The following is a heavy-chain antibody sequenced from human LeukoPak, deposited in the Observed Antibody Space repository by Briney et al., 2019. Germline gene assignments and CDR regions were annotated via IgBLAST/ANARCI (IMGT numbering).Heavy chain of an antibody. Sequence: SETLSLTCAVSGYSISSGYYWGWIRQPPGKGLEWIGSIYHSGRTYYNPSLKSRVTISADTSKNQFSLKLSSVTAADTAVYYCARHFGLNWFNPWGQGTLVTVSS. V-gene: IGHV4-38-2*01. J-gene: IGHJ5*02. D-gene: IGHD3/OR15-3a*01. CDR1: GYSISSGYY. CDR3: ARHFGLNWFNP. CDR2: IYHSGRT.